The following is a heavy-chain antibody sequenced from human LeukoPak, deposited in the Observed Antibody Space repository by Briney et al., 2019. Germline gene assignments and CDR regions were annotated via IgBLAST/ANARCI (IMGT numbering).Heavy chain of an antibody. J-gene: IGHJ4*02. D-gene: IGHD2-8*01. V-gene: IGHV3-30*03. CDR1: GFTFSSYG. CDR2: ISYDGSNK. CDR3: ARDRCSHGVCYKDY. Sequence: GGSLRLSCAASGFTFSSYGMHWVRQAPGKGLEWVAVISYDGSNKYYADSVKGRFTISRDNSKNTLYLQMNSLRAEDTAVYYCARDRCSHGVCYKDYWGQGTLVTVSS.